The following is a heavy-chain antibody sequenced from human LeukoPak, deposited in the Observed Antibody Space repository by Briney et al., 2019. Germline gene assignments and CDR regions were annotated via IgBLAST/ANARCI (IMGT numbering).Heavy chain of an antibody. V-gene: IGHV4-39*01. CDR1: GGSTSSSTYY. CDR3: ASSLRSDDY. D-gene: IGHD4-17*01. J-gene: IGHJ4*02. Sequence: SGTLSLTCTVSGGSTSSSTYYWGWIRQPPGKGLEWIGSIYYSGTTYYNPSLKSRVTISVDTSKNQFSLKLSSVTAADTAIYYCASSLRSDDYWGQGTLVTVSS. CDR2: IYYSGTT.